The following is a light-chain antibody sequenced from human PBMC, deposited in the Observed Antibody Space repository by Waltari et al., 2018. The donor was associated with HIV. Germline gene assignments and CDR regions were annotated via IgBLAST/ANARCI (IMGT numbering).Light chain of an antibody. CDR3: QVWDSSTDHWV. V-gene: IGLV3-21*04. CDR1: NIGSKS. Sequence: SYVLTQPPSVSVAPGKTARITCGGNNIGSKSVHWYQQKPGQAPGVVIYDDSDRPSGIPERFSGSNSGNTATLTVSRVGAGDEADYYCQVWDSSTDHWVFGGGTKLTVL. J-gene: IGLJ3*02. CDR2: DDS.